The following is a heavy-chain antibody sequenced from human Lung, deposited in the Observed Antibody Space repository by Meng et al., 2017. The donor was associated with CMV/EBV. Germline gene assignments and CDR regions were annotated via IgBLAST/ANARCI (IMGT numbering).Heavy chain of an antibody. Sequence: QFQLAGSGPGLVRPSATLSLTCSVSGGSIGSSTYYCAWSRQPPGKGLEWIGSLYDSGSTYYHPSLKSRVTISVDTSKTYFSLKLRSVTAADTAVYYCARDLEYWGQGTLVTVSS. J-gene: IGHJ4*02. CDR1: GGSIGSSTYY. CDR3: ARDLEY. D-gene: IGHD1-1*01. CDR2: LYDSGST. V-gene: IGHV4-39*07.